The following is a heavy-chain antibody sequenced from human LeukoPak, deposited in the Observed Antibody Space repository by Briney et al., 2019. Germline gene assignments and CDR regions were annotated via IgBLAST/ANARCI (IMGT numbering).Heavy chain of an antibody. V-gene: IGHV3-48*04. D-gene: IGHD4-23*01. CDR2: ISSSSSTI. J-gene: IGHJ4*02. CDR1: GFTFSSYS. CDR3: ARDRPVDPFDY. Sequence: GGSLRLSCAASGFTFSSYSMNWVRQAPGKGLEWVSYISSSSSTIYYADSVKGRFTISRDNAKNSLYLQMNSLRAEDTAVYYCARDRPVDPFDYWGQGTLATVSS.